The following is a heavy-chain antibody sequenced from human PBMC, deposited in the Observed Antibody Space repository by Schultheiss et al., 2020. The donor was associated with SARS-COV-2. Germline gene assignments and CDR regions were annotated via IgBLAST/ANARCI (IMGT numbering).Heavy chain of an antibody. Sequence: GGSLRLSCAASGFTFSSYGMHWVRQAPGKGLEWVAVISYDGSNKYYADSVKGRFTISRDNSKNSLHLQMNSLRVEDTALYYCAKGASHSRYYYYGLDVWGQGTTVTVSS. J-gene: IGHJ6*02. CDR2: ISYDGSNK. CDR3: AKGASHSRYYYYGLDV. V-gene: IGHV3-30*18. D-gene: IGHD6-13*01. CDR1: GFTFSSYG.